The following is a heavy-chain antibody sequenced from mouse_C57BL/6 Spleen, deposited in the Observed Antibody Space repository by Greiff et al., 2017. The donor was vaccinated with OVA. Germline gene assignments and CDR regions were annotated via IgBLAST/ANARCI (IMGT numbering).Heavy chain of an antibody. CDR3: ARDKVGPY. J-gene: IGHJ3*01. CDR2: IRNKANGYTT. V-gene: IGHV7-3*02. CDR1: GFTFTDYY. Sequence: EVLLVESGGGLVQPGGSLRLSCATSGFTFTDYYMSWVRQPPGKALEWLGFIRNKANGYTTEYSASVKGRLTISRDNSQSMLYLQMNTLRAEDSATYYCARDKVGPYWGQGTLVTVSA. D-gene: IGHD4-1*01.